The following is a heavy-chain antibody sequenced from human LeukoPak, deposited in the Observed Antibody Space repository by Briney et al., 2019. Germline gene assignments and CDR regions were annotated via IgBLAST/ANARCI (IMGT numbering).Heavy chain of an antibody. D-gene: IGHD2-21*02. V-gene: IGHV1-69*13. CDR2: IIPIFGTA. CDR3: VTGTIVVVTASRDYYYGMDV. CDR1: GGTFSSYA. J-gene: IGHJ6*02. Sequence: GASVKVSCKASGGTFSSYAISWVRQAPGQGLEWMGGIIPIFGTANYAQKFQGRVTITADESTSTAYMELSSLRSEDTAVYYCVTGTIVVVTASRDYYYGMDVWGQGTTVTVSS.